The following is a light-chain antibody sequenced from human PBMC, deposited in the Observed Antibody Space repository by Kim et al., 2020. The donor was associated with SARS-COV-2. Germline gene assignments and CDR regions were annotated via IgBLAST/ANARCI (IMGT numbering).Light chain of an antibody. Sequence: SLSPGQTARISCSGDKLGDEFASWYQQKPGQSPVLVIYQDTKRPSGIPERFSGSNSGNTATLTISGTQAMDEADYYCQAWDTSTAVFGGGTQLTVL. CDR2: QDT. CDR3: QAWDTSTAV. CDR1: KLGDEF. J-gene: IGLJ3*02. V-gene: IGLV3-1*01.